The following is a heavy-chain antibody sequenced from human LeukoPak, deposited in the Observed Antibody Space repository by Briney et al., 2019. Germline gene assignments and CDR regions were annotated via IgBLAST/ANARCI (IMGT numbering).Heavy chain of an antibody. J-gene: IGHJ4*02. CDR3: AKAFSVYTATEFDY. D-gene: IGHD5-18*01. V-gene: IGHV3-23*01. CDR1: GFTFSSYA. Sequence: PGRSLRLSCAASGFTFSSYAMSWVRQAPGKGLEWVSAISGSGGSTYYADSVKGRFTISRDNSKNTLYLQMNSLRAEDTAVYYCAKAFSVYTATEFDYWGQGTLVTVSS. CDR2: ISGSGGST.